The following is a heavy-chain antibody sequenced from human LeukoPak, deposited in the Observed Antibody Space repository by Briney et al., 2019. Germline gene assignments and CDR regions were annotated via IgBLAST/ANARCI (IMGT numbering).Heavy chain of an antibody. CDR2: ISTTSSTI. D-gene: IGHD4-17*01. Sequence: GGSLRLSCAASGFSLTSYSMNWVRQAPGKGLEWISFISTTSSTIYYADSVKGRFTISRDNAQNSLFLQMNSLRVEDTAVYYCARGQSNGDYGLDYWGQGTLVTVSS. CDR3: ARGQSNGDYGLDY. V-gene: IGHV3-48*01. J-gene: IGHJ4*02. CDR1: GFSLTSYS.